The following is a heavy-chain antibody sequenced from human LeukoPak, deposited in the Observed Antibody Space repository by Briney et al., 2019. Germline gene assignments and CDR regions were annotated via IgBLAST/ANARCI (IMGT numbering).Heavy chain of an antibody. CDR2: YHSGST. V-gene: IGHV4-39*02. CDR3: ARARYSDYDFTVWGKWFDP. D-gene: IGHD5-12*01. CDR1: GVSIGGSTYH. J-gene: IGHJ5*02. Sequence: PSETLSLTCAVSGVSIGGSTYHWAWIRQSPGRGLEWIGYHSGSTSYNPSLKSRVTISVDTSKNQFSLTLSSVTAADTAVYYCARARYSDYDFTVWGKWFDPWGQGILVTVSS.